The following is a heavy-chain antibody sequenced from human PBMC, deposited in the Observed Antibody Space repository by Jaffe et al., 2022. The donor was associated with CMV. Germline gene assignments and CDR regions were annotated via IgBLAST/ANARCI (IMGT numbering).Heavy chain of an antibody. CDR1: GGSISSSSYY. V-gene: IGHV4-39*01. Sequence: QLQLQESGPGLVKPSETLSLTCTVSGGSISSSSYYWGWIRQPPGKGLEWIGSIYYSGSTYYNPSLKSRVTISVDTSKNQFSLKLSSVTAADTAVYYCARPGLDYYYYYMDVWGKGTTVTVSS. CDR3: ARPGLDYYYYYMDV. CDR2: IYYSGST. J-gene: IGHJ6*03.